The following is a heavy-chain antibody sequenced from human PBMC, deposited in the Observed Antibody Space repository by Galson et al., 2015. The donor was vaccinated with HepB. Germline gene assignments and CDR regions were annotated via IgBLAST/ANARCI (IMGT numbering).Heavy chain of an antibody. CDR2: IYPGDSDT. V-gene: IGHV5-51*01. D-gene: IGHD2-21*01. J-gene: IGHJ4*01. CDR3: ARQAAIVAPFDY. Sequence: QSGAEVKKPGESLKISCQASGYSFSTHWIGWVRQVPGQGLEWLGIIYPGDSDTKYSPAFQGHVTISVDRSVTSAYLQWTSLKVSDTATYFCARQAAIVAPFDYWGHGTLVTVSS. CDR1: GYSFSTHW.